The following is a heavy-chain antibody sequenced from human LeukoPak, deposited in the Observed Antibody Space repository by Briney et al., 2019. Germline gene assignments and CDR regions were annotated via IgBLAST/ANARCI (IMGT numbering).Heavy chain of an antibody. J-gene: IGHJ6*02. D-gene: IGHD4-11*01. CDR3: AKDQSYSQYANYYNGMNV. V-gene: IGHV3-23*01. Sequence: GGSLRLSCAASGFMFTSFAMSWVRQAPGKGLEWISAISGSGRTTYYADSVKGRFTISRDNSKSTLYLQMNSLRADDTAVYYCAKDQSYSQYANYYNGMNVWGQGTTVTVSS. CDR2: ISGSGRTT. CDR1: GFMFTSFA.